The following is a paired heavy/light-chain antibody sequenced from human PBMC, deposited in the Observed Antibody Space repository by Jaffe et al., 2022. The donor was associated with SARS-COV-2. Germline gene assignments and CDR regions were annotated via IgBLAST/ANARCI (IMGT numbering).Light chain of an antibody. CDR3: QQADSLPLT. CDR1: QGISSW. J-gene: IGKJ4*01. CDR2: GAS. V-gene: IGKV1-12*01. Sequence: DIQMTQSPSSVSASVGDRVTITCRASQGISSWLAWYQQKPGKAPELLIYGASTLQSGVPSRFSGSGSGTDFVLTITSLQPEDFATYYCQQADSLPLTFGGGTKVESK.
Heavy chain of an antibody. CDR3: ARRGVRGWYVNFFDP. CDR2: IYYGGRT. Sequence: QLQLQESGPGLVKPSETLSLTCSVSGDSISSNNYFWGWIRQSPGKGLEWIGNIYYGGRTDYNPSLESRVTISGDSSANQLSLRLISVTAADTAVYYCARRGVRGWYVNFFDPWGQGTQVIVSS. J-gene: IGHJ5*02. V-gene: IGHV4-39*01. D-gene: IGHD6-19*01. CDR1: GDSISSNNYF.